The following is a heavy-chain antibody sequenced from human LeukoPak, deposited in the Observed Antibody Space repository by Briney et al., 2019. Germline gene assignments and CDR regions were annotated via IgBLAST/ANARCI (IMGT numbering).Heavy chain of an antibody. J-gene: IGHJ4*02. V-gene: IGHV4-34*01. CDR1: GVSFSGYY. Sequence: PSETPSLTCAVYGVSFSGYYWSWLRQPPGKGLEWIGEINHSGSTNYNPSLKSRVTISVDTSKNQFSLRLTSVTAADTAVYYCARRSGGYSSSWYRVIGYFDYWGQGTLVTVSS. CDR2: INHSGST. D-gene: IGHD6-13*01. CDR3: ARRSGGYSSSWYRVIGYFDY.